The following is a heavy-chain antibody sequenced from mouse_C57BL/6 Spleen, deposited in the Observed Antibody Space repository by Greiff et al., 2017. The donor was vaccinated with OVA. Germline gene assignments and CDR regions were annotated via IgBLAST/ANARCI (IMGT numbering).Heavy chain of an antibody. CDR2: IYPGDGDT. D-gene: IGHD1-1*01. CDR3: ALISTGGALLFFDY. Sequence: VQLVESGPELVKPGASVKISCKASGYAFSSSWMNWVKQRPGKGLEWIGRIYPGDGDTNYNGKFKGKATLTADKSSSTAYMQLSSLTSEDSAVYFCALISTGGALLFFDYWGKGTTLTVFS. CDR1: GYAFSSSW. J-gene: IGHJ2*01. V-gene: IGHV1-82*01.